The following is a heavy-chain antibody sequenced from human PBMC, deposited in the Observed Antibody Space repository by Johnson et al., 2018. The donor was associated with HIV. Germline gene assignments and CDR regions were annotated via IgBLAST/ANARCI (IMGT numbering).Heavy chain of an antibody. D-gene: IGHD2-2*01. CDR2: ISDDGTNT. Sequence: QVQLVESGGGVVQPERSLRLSCAASEFSFSTYAMRWVRQAPGKGLEGVAVISDDGTNTDYADAVKGRFTISRDNSKNTLYLQMHSLRAEDTAIYYCAKDPLVVPAATLDAFDIWGQGTMVTVSS. J-gene: IGHJ3*02. CDR1: EFSFSTYA. CDR3: AKDPLVVPAATLDAFDI. V-gene: IGHV3-30-3*01.